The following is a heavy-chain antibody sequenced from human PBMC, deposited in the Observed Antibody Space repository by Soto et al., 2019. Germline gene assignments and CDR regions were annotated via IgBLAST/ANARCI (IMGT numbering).Heavy chain of an antibody. CDR2: ITGSGGNT. CDR1: GFTFRSYA. CDR3: AKGEGSDYATWTFDP. Sequence: EVQLLESGGGLVQPGGSLRLSCAASGFTFRSYAMSWVRQAPGKGLEWVSGITGSGGNTYYADSVKGRFTISRDNSKDTLYLQVNSLRAEDTALYYCAKGEGSDYATWTFDPWGQGTLVTISS. J-gene: IGHJ5*02. D-gene: IGHD5-12*01. V-gene: IGHV3-23*01.